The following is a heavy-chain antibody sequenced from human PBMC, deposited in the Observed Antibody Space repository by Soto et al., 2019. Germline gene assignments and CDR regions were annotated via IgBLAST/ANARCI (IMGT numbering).Heavy chain of an antibody. V-gene: IGHV3-74*01. CDR1: GFSFSNYA. J-gene: IGHJ3*01. Sequence: GGSLRLSCSVSGFSFSNYAMTWVRQAPGKGLVWVSRINSDGSSTSYADSVKGRFTISRDNARNTVSLQMSSLRAEDTAIYYCARGDRGGFDLWGHGTVVTVSS. CDR3: ARGDRGGFDL. D-gene: IGHD3-10*01. CDR2: INSDGSST.